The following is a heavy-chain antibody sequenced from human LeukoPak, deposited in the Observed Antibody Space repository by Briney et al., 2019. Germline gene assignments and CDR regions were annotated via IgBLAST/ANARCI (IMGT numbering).Heavy chain of an antibody. D-gene: IGHD3-22*01. Sequence: SETLSLTCSVSGDSVSRSDSYWDWIRQPPGKGLEWIGTIYYSGRTYYSPSLKSRVTMSVDPSNHQFSLNLRSGTAADTAVYYCARRRYYDGSGYLEWGQGTLLSVSS. V-gene: IGHV4-39*01. CDR2: IYYSGRT. CDR1: GDSVSRSDSY. J-gene: IGHJ1*01. CDR3: ARRRYYDGSGYLE.